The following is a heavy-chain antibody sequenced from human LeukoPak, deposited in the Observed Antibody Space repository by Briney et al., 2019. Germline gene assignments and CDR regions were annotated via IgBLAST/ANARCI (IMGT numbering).Heavy chain of an antibody. J-gene: IGHJ4*02. CDR2: ISSSGSTI. CDR1: GFTFSSYE. V-gene: IGHV3-48*03. CDR3: ARNVYNFDY. D-gene: IGHD3-10*02. Sequence: GGSLRLSCAASGFTFSSYEMNWVRQAPGKGLEWVPYISSSGSTIYYADSVQGRFTISRDNAQNSLYLQMSSLRAEDTAVYYCARNVYNFDYWGQGTLVTVSS.